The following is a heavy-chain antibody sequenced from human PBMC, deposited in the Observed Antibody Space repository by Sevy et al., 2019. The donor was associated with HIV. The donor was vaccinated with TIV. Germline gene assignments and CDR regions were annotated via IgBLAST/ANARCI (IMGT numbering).Heavy chain of an antibody. CDR1: GFSFSNYW. D-gene: IGHD3-22*01. V-gene: IGHV3-7*04. CDR2: IKQDESEK. CDR3: ARGNSGSFDY. J-gene: IGHJ4*02. Sequence: GGSLRLSCAASGFSFSNYWMHWVRQAPGKGLEWVANIKQDESEKYYVASVKGRFTISRVNAKNSLYLQMNSLRPEDTAVYYCARGNSGSFDYWGQGTLVTVSS.